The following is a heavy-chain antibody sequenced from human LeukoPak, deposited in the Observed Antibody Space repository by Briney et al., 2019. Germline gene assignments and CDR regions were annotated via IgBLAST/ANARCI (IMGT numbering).Heavy chain of an antibody. CDR3: AKATRGRYCSSTGCYGAYYYYGMDV. CDR1: GFTFSSYA. J-gene: IGHJ6*02. Sequence: PGGSLRLSCAASGFTFSSYAMSWVRQAPGKGLEWVSAISGSGGSTYYADSVKGRFTISRDNSKNTLYLQMNSLRAEDTAVYYCAKATRGRYCSSTGCYGAYYYYGMDVWGQGTTVTVSS. D-gene: IGHD2-2*01. V-gene: IGHV3-23*01. CDR2: ISGSGGST.